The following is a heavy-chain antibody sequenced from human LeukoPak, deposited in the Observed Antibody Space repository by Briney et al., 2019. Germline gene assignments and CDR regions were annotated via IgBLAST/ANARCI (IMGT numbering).Heavy chain of an antibody. CDR2: ISSSSSTI. CDR1: GFTFSSYS. CDR3: ASRDIVATITGFDY. J-gene: IGHJ4*02. V-gene: IGHV3-48*01. Sequence: GGSLRLSCAASGFTFSSYSMTWVRQAPGKGLEWVSYISSSSSTIYYADSVKGRFIISRDNAKNSLYLQMNSLRAEDTAVYYCASRDIVATITGFDYWGQGTLVTVSS. D-gene: IGHD5-12*01.